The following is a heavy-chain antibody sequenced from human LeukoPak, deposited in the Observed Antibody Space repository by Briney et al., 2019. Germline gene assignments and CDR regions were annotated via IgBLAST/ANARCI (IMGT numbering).Heavy chain of an antibody. V-gene: IGHV1-2*02. J-gene: IGHJ6*02. CDR1: VYTFTGYY. CDR2: INPNSGGT. CDR3: ARDQVLRYFDWLPDYYYYGMDV. Sequence: ASVKVSCKASVYTFTGYYMHWVRQAPGQGLEWMGWINPNSGGTNYAQKFQGRVTMTRDTSISTAYMELSRLRSDDTAVYYCARDQVLRYFDWLPDYYYYGMDVWGQGTTVTVSS. D-gene: IGHD3-9*01.